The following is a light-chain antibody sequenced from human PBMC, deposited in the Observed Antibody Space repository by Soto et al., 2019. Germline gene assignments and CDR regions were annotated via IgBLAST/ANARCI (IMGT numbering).Light chain of an antibody. CDR3: QSYDSGLTDSYV. Sequence: QSVLTQPPSVSGAPGRTVTISCTGSDSNIGADFNVHWYQHLPGSAPKLLIYSNNRRPSGVPDRFSGSQSGSSASLAISGLQAEDEGDSYCQSYDSGLTDSYVFGTGTKLTVL. J-gene: IGLJ1*01. V-gene: IGLV1-40*01. CDR2: SNN. CDR1: DSNIGADFN.